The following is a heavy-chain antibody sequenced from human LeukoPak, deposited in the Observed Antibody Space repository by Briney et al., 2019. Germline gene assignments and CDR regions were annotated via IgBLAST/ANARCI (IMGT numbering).Heavy chain of an antibody. CDR2: VYNSGST. CDR3: ANYIIESTLDD. CDR1: GGSISSSRYY. Sequence: PSETLSLTCTVSGGSISSSRYYWGWIRQPPGKGLEWIGSVYNSGSTYYNPSLKSRVTISVDTSKSQFSLKLSSVTVADTAVYYCANYIIESTLDDWGQGTLVTVSS. J-gene: IGHJ4*02. V-gene: IGHV4-39*01. D-gene: IGHD2-15*01.